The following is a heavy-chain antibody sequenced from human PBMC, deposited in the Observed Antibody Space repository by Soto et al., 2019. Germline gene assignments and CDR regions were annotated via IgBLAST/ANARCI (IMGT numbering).Heavy chain of an antibody. CDR1: GGSISSGGYY. V-gene: IGHV4-31*03. Sequence: QVQLQESGPGLVKPSQTLSLTCTVSGGSISSGGYYWSWIRQHPGKGLEWIGYINYIGSTYYNPSLKSRLSMSVDTSKSQFSLKLSSVTAADTAVYYCARVGYVSGSYFWGQGTLVTVSS. CDR2: INYIGST. J-gene: IGHJ1*01. D-gene: IGHD3-10*01. CDR3: ARVGYVSGSYF.